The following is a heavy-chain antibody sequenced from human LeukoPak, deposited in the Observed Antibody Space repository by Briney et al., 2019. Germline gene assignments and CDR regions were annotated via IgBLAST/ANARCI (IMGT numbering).Heavy chain of an antibody. CDR1: GYTFTSYD. V-gene: IGHV1-2*02. CDR3: AIVATGDYFDY. CDR2: MNPNSGGT. D-gene: IGHD5-12*01. Sequence: ASVKVSCKASGYTFTSYDINWVRQATGQGLEWMGWMNPNSGGTNYAQKFQGRVTMTRDTSISTAYMELSRLRSDDTAVYYCAIVATGDYFDYWGQGTLVTVSS. J-gene: IGHJ4*02.